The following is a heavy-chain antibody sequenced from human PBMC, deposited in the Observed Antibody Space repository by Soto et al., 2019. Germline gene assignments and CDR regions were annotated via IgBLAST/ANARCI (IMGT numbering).Heavy chain of an antibody. J-gene: IGHJ4*02. V-gene: IGHV4-38-2*02. Sequence: AETLSLTCSVSGYSISSVFYWDWIRQPPGKGLEWIGSIYNRGNTYYNTSHNGRITISLDTSKNQFSLRLTSVTAADTAVYYCARGEVRGIIATGLYXWGQGALVPVSX. D-gene: IGHD3-10*01. CDR3: ARGEVRGIIATGLYX. CDR1: GYSISSVFY. CDR2: IYNRGNT.